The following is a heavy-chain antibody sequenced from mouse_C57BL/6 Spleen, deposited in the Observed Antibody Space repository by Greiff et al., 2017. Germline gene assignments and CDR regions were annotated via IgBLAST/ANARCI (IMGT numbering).Heavy chain of an antibody. D-gene: IGHD1-1*01. CDR3: ARSENYGSID. Sequence: VQLQQPGAELVRPGSSVKLSCKASGYTFTSYWMDWVKQRPGQGLEWIGNIYPSDSETHYNQKFKDKATLTVDKSSSTAYMQLSSLTSEDSAVYYCARSENYGSIDWGQGTTLTVSS. CDR1: GYTFTSYW. CDR2: IYPSDSET. V-gene: IGHV1-61*01. J-gene: IGHJ2*01.